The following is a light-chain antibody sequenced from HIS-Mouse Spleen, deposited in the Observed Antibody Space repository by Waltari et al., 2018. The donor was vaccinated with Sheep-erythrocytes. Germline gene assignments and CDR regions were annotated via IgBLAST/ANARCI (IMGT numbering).Light chain of an antibody. CDR1: QSVSSY. J-gene: IGKJ4*01. Sequence: EIVLTQSPATLSLSPGERATLSCRASQSVSSYLAWYQQKPGQAPRLLIYDASNRATGMPARFSGSGSGTDFTLTISSLEPEDFAVYYCQQYYSTLTFGGGTKVEIK. CDR2: DAS. CDR3: QQYYSTLT. V-gene: IGKV3-11*01.